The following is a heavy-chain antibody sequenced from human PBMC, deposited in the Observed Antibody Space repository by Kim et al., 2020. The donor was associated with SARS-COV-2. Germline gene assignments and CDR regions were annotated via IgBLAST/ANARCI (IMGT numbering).Heavy chain of an antibody. CDR3: ARGLWFGEFDP. Sequence: TTYEQKLQGRVTMTTDTPTSTAYMELRSLRCDDTAVYYCARGLWFGEFDPWGQGTLVTVSS. CDR2: T. D-gene: IGHD3-10*01. J-gene: IGHJ5*02. V-gene: IGHV1-18*01.